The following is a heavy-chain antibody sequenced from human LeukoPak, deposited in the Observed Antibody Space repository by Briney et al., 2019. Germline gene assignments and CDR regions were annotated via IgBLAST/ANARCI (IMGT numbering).Heavy chain of an antibody. CDR1: GYSFNNYD. CDR3: ARVQDGYNEVGYFDH. J-gene: IGHJ4*02. Sequence: GASVKVSCKASGYSFNNYDITWMRQAPGQGLEWMGGIIPTFGAANYAHNFQGRVTITADESTSTVYMDLSSLRSEDTAVYYCARVQDGYNEVGYFDHWGQGALVTVSS. V-gene: IGHV1-69*13. D-gene: IGHD5-24*01. CDR2: IIPTFGAA.